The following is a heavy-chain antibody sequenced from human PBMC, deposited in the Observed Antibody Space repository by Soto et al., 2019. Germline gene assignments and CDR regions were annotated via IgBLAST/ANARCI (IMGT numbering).Heavy chain of an antibody. CDR2: IYYSGST. V-gene: IGHV4-31*03. D-gene: IGHD5-18*01. CDR3: ARGRGRDTIDY. CDR1: GGSISSGGYY. Sequence: SETLSLTCTVSGGSISSGGYYWSWIRQHPGKGLEWIGYIYYSGSTYYNPSLRSRVTISVDTSKNQFSLKLSSVTAADTAVYYCARGRGRDTIDYWGQGTLVTVSS. J-gene: IGHJ4*02.